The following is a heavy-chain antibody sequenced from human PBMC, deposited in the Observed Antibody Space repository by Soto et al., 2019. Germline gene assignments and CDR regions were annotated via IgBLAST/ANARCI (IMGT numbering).Heavy chain of an antibody. CDR3: ARPASGYDYLDRFDP. CDR1: GFTFSSYA. V-gene: IGHV3-30-3*01. J-gene: IGHJ5*02. D-gene: IGHD5-12*01. Sequence: GGSLRLSCAASGFTFSSYAMHWVRQAPGKGLEWVAVISYDGSNKYYADSVKGRFTISRDNSKNTLYLQMNSQRAEDTAVYYCARPASGYDYLDRFDPWGQGTLVTVSS. CDR2: ISYDGSNK.